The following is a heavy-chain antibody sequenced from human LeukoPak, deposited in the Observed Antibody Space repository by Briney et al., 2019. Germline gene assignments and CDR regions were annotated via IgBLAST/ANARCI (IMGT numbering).Heavy chain of an antibody. J-gene: IGHJ3*02. CDR3: ASLKNYYDSSGNLVTDAFDI. CDR1: GYTFTSYG. CDR2: ISPNNGGT. D-gene: IGHD3-22*01. V-gene: IGHV1-18*01. Sequence: ASVKVSCKASGYTFTSYGISWVRQAPGQGLEWMGWISPNNGGTNYAQKLQGRVTMTTDTSTSTAYMELRSLRSDDTAVYYCASLKNYYDSSGNLVTDAFDIWGQGTMVTVSS.